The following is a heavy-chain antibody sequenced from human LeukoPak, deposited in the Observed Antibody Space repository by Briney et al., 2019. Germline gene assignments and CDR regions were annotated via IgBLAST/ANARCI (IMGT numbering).Heavy chain of an antibody. CDR2: ISSNGGST. Sequence: AGSLRLSCAASGFTFSSCAMQWFRQEPGEGLVYVSAISSNGGSTYYANSVKGRFTISRDNSKNTLYLKMGSLRAEDMAVYYCAREGGYSYAWGQGTLVTVSS. CDR1: GFTFSSCA. D-gene: IGHD5-18*01. V-gene: IGHV3-64*01. CDR3: AREGGYSYA. J-gene: IGHJ4*02.